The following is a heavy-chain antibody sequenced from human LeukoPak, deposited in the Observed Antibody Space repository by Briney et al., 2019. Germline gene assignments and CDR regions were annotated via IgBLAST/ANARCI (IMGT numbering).Heavy chain of an antibody. Sequence: GRSLRLSCAASGFTFSSYAMHWVRQAPGKGLEWVAVISYDGSNKYYADSVKGRFTISRDNSKNTLYLQMNSLRAEDTAVYYCARDLSYDSSGYYPTGLDYWGQGTLVTVSS. V-gene: IGHV3-30-3*01. D-gene: IGHD3-22*01. CDR1: GFTFSSYA. CDR2: ISYDGSNK. CDR3: ARDLSYDSSGYYPTGLDY. J-gene: IGHJ4*02.